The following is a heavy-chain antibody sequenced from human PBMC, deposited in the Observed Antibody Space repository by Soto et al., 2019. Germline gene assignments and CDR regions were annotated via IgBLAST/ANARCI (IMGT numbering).Heavy chain of an antibody. Sequence: QVQLVQSGAAVKKPGASVMVSCKASGYTFSSYYIHWVRQAPGQGLEWMGIINPSGGTTNYAQKLHGRGTMTRDTSTSTVYMELSSLRSEDTAVYYCAREWSGYDFWGQGTLVAVSS. D-gene: IGHD5-12*01. CDR1: GYTFSSYY. CDR3: AREWSGYDF. V-gene: IGHV1-46*03. CDR2: INPSGGTT. J-gene: IGHJ4*02.